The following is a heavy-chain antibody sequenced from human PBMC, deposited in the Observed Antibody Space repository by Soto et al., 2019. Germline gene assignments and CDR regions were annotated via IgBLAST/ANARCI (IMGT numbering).Heavy chain of an antibody. CDR1: GGTFSSYT. J-gene: IGHJ6*02. CDR2: IIPILGIA. V-gene: IGHV1-69*02. Sequence: QVQLVQSGAEVKKPGSSVKVSCKASGGTFSSYTISWVRQAPGQGLEWMGRIIPILGIANYAQKFQGRVTITADKSTSTAYMELSSLRSEDTAVYYCAQLGHYYYYGMDVWGQGPTVTVSS. CDR3: AQLGHYYYYGMDV. D-gene: IGHD6-13*01.